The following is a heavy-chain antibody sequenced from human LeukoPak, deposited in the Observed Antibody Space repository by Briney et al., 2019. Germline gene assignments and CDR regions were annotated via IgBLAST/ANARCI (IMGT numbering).Heavy chain of an antibody. D-gene: IGHD3-10*01. CDR1: GGSISSYY. J-gene: IGHJ4*02. CDR3: ARLSRIGVGELFTY. Sequence: PLETLSLTCTVSGGSISSYYWSWIRQPPGKGLEWIGYIYYSGSTNYNPSLKSRVTISVDTSKNQFSLKLSSVTAADTAVYYCARLSRIGVGELFTYWGQGTLVTVSS. V-gene: IGHV4-59*01. CDR2: IYYSGST.